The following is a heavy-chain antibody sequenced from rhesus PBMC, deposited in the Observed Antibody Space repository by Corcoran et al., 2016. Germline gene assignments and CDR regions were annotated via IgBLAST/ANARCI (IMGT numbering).Heavy chain of an antibody. V-gene: IGHV3-100*02. J-gene: IGHJ4*01. D-gene: IGHD2-39*02. CDR3: TRARGGVHFDY. CDR2: ISESGGTI. CDR1: GFTFCSYE. Sequence: DVQLVESGGGLVKPGGSLRVSCVASGFTFCSYEMHWVRQAPGKGLEWVSVISESGGTIYYADSVEGRFTISRDNAKNSLFLQMNSLRAEDTAVYYCTRARGGVHFDYWGQGVLVTVSS.